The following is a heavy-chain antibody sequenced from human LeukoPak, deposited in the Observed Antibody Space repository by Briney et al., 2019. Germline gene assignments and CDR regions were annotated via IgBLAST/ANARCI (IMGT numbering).Heavy chain of an antibody. CDR3: ARDQMGYSYGYYFDY. CDR2: ISYDGSNK. V-gene: IGHV3-30-3*01. CDR1: GFTFSSYA. D-gene: IGHD5-18*01. Sequence: GGSLRLSCAASGFTFSSYAMHWVRQAPGKGPEWVAVISYDGSNKYYADSVKGRFTISRDNSKNTLYLQMNSLRAEDTAVYYCARDQMGYSYGYYFDYWGQGTLVTVSS. J-gene: IGHJ4*02.